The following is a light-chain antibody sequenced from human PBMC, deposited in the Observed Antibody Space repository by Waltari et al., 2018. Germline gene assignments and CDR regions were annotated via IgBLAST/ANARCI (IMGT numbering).Light chain of an antibody. CDR3: QQSSSTPQDA. CDR1: QSISSW. CDR2: KAS. Sequence: DIQMTQSPSTLSASVGDRVTITCRASQSISSWLAWYQQKPGKAPKLLIYKASSLESGVPSRFSGSGSGTDFTLTISSLQADDVATYYCQQSSSTPQDAFGQGTKLEIK. J-gene: IGKJ2*01. V-gene: IGKV1-5*03.